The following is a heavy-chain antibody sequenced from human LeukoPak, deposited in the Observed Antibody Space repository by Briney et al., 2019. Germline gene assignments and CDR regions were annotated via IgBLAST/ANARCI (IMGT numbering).Heavy chain of an antibody. CDR3: ARDRRPRAVAGAYISYGMDV. D-gene: IGHD6-19*01. V-gene: IGHV4-4*07. J-gene: IGHJ6*02. CDR2: VNPYGTS. Sequence: PSETLSLTCSVSGGSTNNYFWSWMRQSAGKGLEWIGRVNPYGTSNYNPSLKSRVTMSVDTSKNLVSLRLTSLTAADTAVYYCARDRRPRAVAGAYISYGMDVWGQGTTVTVSS. CDR1: GGSTNNYF.